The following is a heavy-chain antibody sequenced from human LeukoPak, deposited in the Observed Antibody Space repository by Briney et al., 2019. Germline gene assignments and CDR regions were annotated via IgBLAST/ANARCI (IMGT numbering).Heavy chain of an antibody. D-gene: IGHD3-22*01. CDR2: IYYSGTT. V-gene: IGHV4-59*12. CDR3: ARDPYYYDSSGYSPSDYYYYMDV. CDR1: GGSISSYY. J-gene: IGHJ6*03. Sequence: PSETLSLTCTVSGGSISSYYWSWIRQSPGKGLEWIGYIYYSGTTNYNPSLKSRVTISVDTSKNQFSLKLSSVTAADTAVYYCARDPYYYDSSGYSPSDYYYYMDVWGKGTTVTISS.